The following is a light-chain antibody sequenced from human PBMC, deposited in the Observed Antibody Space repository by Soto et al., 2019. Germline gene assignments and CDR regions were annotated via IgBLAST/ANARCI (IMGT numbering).Light chain of an antibody. CDR1: QSVSRY. Sequence: EIGMTQSPASLSVSNGERATLSFTASQSVSRYLAWYQQKPGQAPRLLIHGASTWATGVPARFSRSGSGTEFTFPITTWRSEDSGIIYCRNYKTCPGTSGKGTRWIS. CDR3: RNYKTCPGT. V-gene: IGKV3-15*01. CDR2: GAS. J-gene: IGKJ1*01.